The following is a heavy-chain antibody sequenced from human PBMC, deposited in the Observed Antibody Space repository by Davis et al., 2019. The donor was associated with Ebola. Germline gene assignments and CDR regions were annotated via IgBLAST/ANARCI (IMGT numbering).Heavy chain of an antibody. D-gene: IGHD5-24*01. V-gene: IGHV3-11*06. Sequence: PGGSLRLSCAASGFRFSAYYMSWIRQAPGKGLEWVSYISISSGFTNYADSVKGRFSISRDNAKNSLYLQMNSLRAEDTAVYYCARGPRKMATTNFDYWGQGTLVTVSS. J-gene: IGHJ4*02. CDR2: ISISSGFT. CDR3: ARGPRKMATTNFDY. CDR1: GFRFSAYY.